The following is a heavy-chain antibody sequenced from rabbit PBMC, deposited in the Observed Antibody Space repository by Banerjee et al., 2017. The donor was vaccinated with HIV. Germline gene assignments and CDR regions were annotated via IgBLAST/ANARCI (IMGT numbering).Heavy chain of an antibody. Sequence: QEQLEESGGDLVKPEGSLTLTCTASGFSFSSSYDMCWVRQAPGKGLEWIGCIYTGNGNTHYASWAKGRFTISKTSSTTVTLQMTSLTAADTATYFCARDAGSYAYIDGYFNLWGPGTLVTVS. V-gene: IGHV1S45*01. CDR2: IYTGNGNT. D-gene: IGHD6-1*01. CDR1: GFSFSSSYD. CDR3: ARDAGSYAYIDGYFNL. J-gene: IGHJ4*01.